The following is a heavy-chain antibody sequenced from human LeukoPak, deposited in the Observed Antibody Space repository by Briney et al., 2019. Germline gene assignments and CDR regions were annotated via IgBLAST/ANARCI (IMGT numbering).Heavy chain of an antibody. D-gene: IGHD3-3*01. J-gene: IGHJ4*02. CDR1: GYTFTGYY. Sequence: GASVKVSCKASGYTFTGYYMHWVRQAPGQGLEWMGRINPNSGGTNYAQKFQGRVTMTRDTSISTAYMELSRLRSDDTAVYYCATQRYTNSLNFGYWGQGTLVTVSS. CDR3: ATQRYTNSLNFGY. V-gene: IGHV1-2*06. CDR2: INPNSGGT.